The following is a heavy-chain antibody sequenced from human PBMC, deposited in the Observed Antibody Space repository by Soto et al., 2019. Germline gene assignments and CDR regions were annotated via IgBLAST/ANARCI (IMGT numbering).Heavy chain of an antibody. CDR3: ARVDTYHAFDI. V-gene: IGHV4-61*01. D-gene: IGHD5-18*01. Sequence: SETLSLTCIVSGASVSSGSYYWSWIRQPPGKGLEWIGYIYYSGSTNYNPSLKSRVTISVDTSKNQFSLKLNSVTAADTAVYYCARVDTYHAFDIWGQGTMVTVSS. J-gene: IGHJ3*02. CDR2: IYYSGST. CDR1: GASVSSGSYY.